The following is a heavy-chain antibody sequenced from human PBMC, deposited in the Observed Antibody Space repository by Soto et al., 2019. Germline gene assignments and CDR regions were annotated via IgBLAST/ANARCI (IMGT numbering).Heavy chain of an antibody. D-gene: IGHD3-3*01. J-gene: IGHJ6*03. Sequence: RASVKVSCKASGYTFTSYDINWVRQATGQGLEWMGWMNPNSGNTGYAQKFQGRVTMTRNTSISTAYMELSSLRSEDTAVYYCARGSIIDYDFWSGPPYYYMDVWGKGTTVTVSS. CDR3: ARGSIIDYDFWSGPPYYYMDV. V-gene: IGHV1-8*01. CDR1: GYTFTSYD. CDR2: MNPNSGNT.